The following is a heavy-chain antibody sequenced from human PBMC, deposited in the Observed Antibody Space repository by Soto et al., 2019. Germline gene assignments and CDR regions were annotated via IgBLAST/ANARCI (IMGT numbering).Heavy chain of an antibody. CDR1: SISSYY. V-gene: IGHV3-23*01. CDR2: ISGSGGST. Sequence: SISSYYWGWVRQPPGKGLEWVSAISGSGGSTYYADSVKGRFTISRDNSKNTPYLQMNSLRAEDTAVYYCAKGQIMTTRYFDYWGQGTLVTVS. CDR3: AKGQIMTTRYFDY. J-gene: IGHJ4*02. D-gene: IGHD4-17*01.